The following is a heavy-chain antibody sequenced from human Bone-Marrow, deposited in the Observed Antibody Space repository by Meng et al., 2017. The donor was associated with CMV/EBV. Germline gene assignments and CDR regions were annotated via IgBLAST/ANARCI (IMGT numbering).Heavy chain of an antibody. V-gene: IGHV3-30-3*01. J-gene: IGHJ4*02. CDR2: ISYDGSNK. CDR1: GFTFSSYA. CDR3: ARDLSD. Sequence: VQLLESGGGLVQLGGSLRLSCAASGFTFSSYAMHWVRQAPGKGLEWVAVISYDGSNKYYADSVKGRFTISRDNSKNTLYLQMNSLRAEDTAVYYCARDLSDWGQGTLVTVSS.